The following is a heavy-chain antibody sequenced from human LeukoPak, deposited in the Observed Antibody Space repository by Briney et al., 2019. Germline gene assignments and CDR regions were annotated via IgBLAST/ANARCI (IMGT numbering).Heavy chain of an antibody. CDR1: GFTFSNYW. D-gene: IGHD3/OR15-3a*01. Sequence: GGSLRLSCAASGFTFSNYWMSWVRQAPGKGLEWVTNIHQDGNEKYYVDFVKGRFTISRDNAKNLLHLQMDSLRVEDTAVYYCARGDDFSGDYWGQGTLVTVSS. V-gene: IGHV3-7*04. J-gene: IGHJ4*02. CDR3: ARGDDFSGDY. CDR2: IHQDGNEK.